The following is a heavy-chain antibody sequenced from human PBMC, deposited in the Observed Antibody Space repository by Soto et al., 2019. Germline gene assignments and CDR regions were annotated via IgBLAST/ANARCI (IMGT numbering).Heavy chain of an antibody. J-gene: IGHJ4*02. CDR3: AKDPQAWSGPYYFDY. V-gene: IGHV3-9*01. CDR2: ISWNSGNI. CDR1: GFTFDDYA. D-gene: IGHD3-3*01. Sequence: GGSLRLSCAASGFTFDDYAMHWVRQAPGKGPEWVSGISWNSGNIVYADSVKGRFTISRDNAKNSLYLQMNSLGPEDTALYYCAKDPQAWSGPYYFDYWGQGTLVTVSS.